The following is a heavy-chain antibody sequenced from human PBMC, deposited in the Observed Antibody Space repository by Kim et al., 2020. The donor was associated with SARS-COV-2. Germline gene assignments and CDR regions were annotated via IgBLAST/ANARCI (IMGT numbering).Heavy chain of an antibody. V-gene: IGHV4-39*02. Sequence: SETLSLTCTVSGGSIDRTSYFWAWIRQPPGKGLEWIGSVYYTGFTYYTSSLKSRVSMSVNTSKNHFSLTLSSVTAADTAVYYCARRVGGEPLDSFDYWGQEARVTVSS. D-gene: IGHD3-16*01. CDR2: VYYTGFT. J-gene: IGHJ4*02. CDR3: ARRVGGEPLDSFDY. CDR1: GGSIDRTSYF.